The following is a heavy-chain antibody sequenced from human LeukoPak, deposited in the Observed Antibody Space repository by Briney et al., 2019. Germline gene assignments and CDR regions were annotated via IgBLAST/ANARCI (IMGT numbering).Heavy chain of an antibody. V-gene: IGHV1-18*01. CDR3: AKGRGHIAGRAWYYYYMDV. CDR2: ISAYNGNT. D-gene: IGHD6-13*01. J-gene: IGHJ6*03. CDR1: GYTFTSYG. Sequence: ASVKVSCKASGYTFTSYGISWVRQAPGQGLEWMGWISAYNGNTNYAQKLQGRVTMTTDTSTSTAYMELRSLRSDDTAVYYCAKGRGHIAGRAWYYYYMDVWGKGTTVTISS.